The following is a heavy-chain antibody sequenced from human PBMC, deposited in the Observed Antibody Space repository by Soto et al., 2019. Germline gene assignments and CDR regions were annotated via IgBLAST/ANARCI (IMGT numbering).Heavy chain of an antibody. CDR2: VSFDGSNK. CDR1: GFTFITHA. V-gene: IGHV3-30-3*01. CDR3: ARDQTGITTAGGGRIDH. J-gene: IGHJ4*02. D-gene: IGHD6-13*01. Sequence: ESGGGVVQPGRSLRLSCAASGFTFITHAMHWVRQAPGKGLECVAIVSFDGSNKYYADSVKGRFTISRDNSKNTLYLQMSGLTPEDTAVYYCARDQTGITTAGGGRIDHWGQGTLVTVSS.